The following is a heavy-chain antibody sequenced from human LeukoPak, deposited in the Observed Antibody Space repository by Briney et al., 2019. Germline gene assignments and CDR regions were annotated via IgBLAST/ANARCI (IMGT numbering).Heavy chain of an antibody. CDR1: GFTFSDYY. CDR2: ISSSSSYT. Sequence: GGSLRPSCAASGFTFSDYYMSWIRQAPGKGLEWVSYISSSSSYTNYADSVKGRFTISRDNAKNSLYLQMNSLRAEDTAVYYCARVGELLFRWFDPWGQGTLVTVSS. V-gene: IGHV3-11*06. CDR3: ARVGELLFRWFDP. J-gene: IGHJ5*02. D-gene: IGHD3-10*01.